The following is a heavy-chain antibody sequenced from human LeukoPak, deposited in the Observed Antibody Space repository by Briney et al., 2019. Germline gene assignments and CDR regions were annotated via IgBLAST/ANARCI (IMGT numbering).Heavy chain of an antibody. J-gene: IGHJ4*02. CDR3: ARGMGYSSSWPIDY. CDR2: INSDGSTT. Sequence: PGGSLRLSCAASGFTFSSYWMHWVRQAPGKGLVWVSRINSDGSTTNYADSVKGRFTISRDNAKNSLYLQMNSLRAEDTAVYYCARGMGYSSSWPIDYWGQGTLVTVSS. D-gene: IGHD6-13*01. V-gene: IGHV3-74*01. CDR1: GFTFSSYW.